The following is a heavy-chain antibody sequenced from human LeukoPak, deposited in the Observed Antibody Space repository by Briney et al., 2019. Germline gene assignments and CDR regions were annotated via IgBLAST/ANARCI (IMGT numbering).Heavy chain of an antibody. CDR2: ISGSGGNT. J-gene: IGHJ4*02. D-gene: IGHD4-11*01. Sequence: PGGSLRLSCAASGFTFSNYAMNWVRQAPEKGLEWVSTISGSGGNTYYADSMKGRFTISRDNSKNTLYLQMNSLRAEDTAVYYCAKLSGGTTDFDYWGRGTLVTVSS. CDR1: GFTFSNYA. CDR3: AKLSGGTTDFDY. V-gene: IGHV3-23*01.